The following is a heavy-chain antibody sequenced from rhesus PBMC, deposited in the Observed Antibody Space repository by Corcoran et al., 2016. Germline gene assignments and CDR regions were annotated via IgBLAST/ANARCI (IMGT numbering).Heavy chain of an antibody. CDR3: AIPQTTVAATGFDAFDF. Sequence: QVQLQESGPGLVKPSETLSLTCAVSGGSISDDYYWSWIRQPPGKGLEGIGYNYGSGGGTNYNPSLKTRVTISIDTSKNQFSLTLRSVTAADTAVYYCAIPQTTVAATGFDAFDFWGQGLRVTVSS. J-gene: IGHJ3*01. CDR2: NYGSGGGT. D-gene: IGHD4-29*01. CDR1: GGSISDDYY. V-gene: IGHV4-106*01.